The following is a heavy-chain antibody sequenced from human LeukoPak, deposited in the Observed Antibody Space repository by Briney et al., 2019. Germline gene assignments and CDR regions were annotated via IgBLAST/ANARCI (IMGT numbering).Heavy chain of an antibody. D-gene: IGHD3-22*01. J-gene: IGHJ4*02. CDR3: GDSRSSGYYDF. Sequence: GGSLRLSCAASGFTLSNYGVTWVRKAPGKGLEWVSAITPSGDRTFHADSLKGRLTISRDNSKSTVYLQMNSLRAEDMAEYYCGDSRSSGYYDFRGQGTLVTVSS. CDR2: ITPSGDRT. V-gene: IGHV3-23*01. CDR1: GFTLSNYG.